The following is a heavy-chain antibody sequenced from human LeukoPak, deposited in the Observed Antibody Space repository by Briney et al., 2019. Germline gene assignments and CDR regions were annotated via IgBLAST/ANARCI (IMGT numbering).Heavy chain of an antibody. CDR2: IYSGGST. Sequence: GGSLRLSCAASGFTVSSNYMSWVRQAPGKGLEWVSVIYSGGSTYYADSVKGRFTISRDNSKNTLYLQMNSLRAEDTDVYYCAKELRLGELSLWGQGTLVTVSS. V-gene: IGHV3-53*01. CDR3: AKELRLGELSL. CDR1: GFTVSSNY. J-gene: IGHJ4*02. D-gene: IGHD3-16*02.